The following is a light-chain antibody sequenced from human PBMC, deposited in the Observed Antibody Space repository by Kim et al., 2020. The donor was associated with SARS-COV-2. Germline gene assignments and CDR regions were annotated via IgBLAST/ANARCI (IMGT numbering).Light chain of an antibody. CDR2: RDT. V-gene: IGLV3-1*01. Sequence: SVSPGQTATITCSGETLGDRYVCWYQQKSGRSPGLVIYRDTQRPSGIPERFSGSNSGKTATLTISGTQAMDEADYYCHVWDSDTAVFGGGTQLTVL. J-gene: IGLJ2*01. CDR3: HVWDSDTAV. CDR1: TLGDRY.